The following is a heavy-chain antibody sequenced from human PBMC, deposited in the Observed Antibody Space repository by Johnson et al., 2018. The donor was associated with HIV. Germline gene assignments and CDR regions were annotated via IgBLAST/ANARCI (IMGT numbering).Heavy chain of an antibody. CDR2: ISYDGSNK. V-gene: IGHV3-30*04. J-gene: IGHJ3*02. CDR3: ARDPDYYGGRDAFDI. CDR1: GFTFSSYA. Sequence: QVQLVESGGGVVQPGRSLRLSCAASGFTFSSYAMHWVRQAPGKGLEWVAVISYDGSNKYYADSVKGRFTISRDNSKNTLYLQMNSLRAEDTAVYYCARDPDYYGGRDAFDIWGQGTMVTVSS. D-gene: IGHD4-23*01.